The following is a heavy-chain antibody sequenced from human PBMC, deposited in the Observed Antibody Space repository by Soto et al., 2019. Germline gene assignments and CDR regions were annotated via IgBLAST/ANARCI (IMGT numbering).Heavy chain of an antibody. CDR1: GFTFSSYA. CDR2: ISGSGGST. V-gene: IGHV3-23*01. Sequence: GGSLRLSCAASGFTFSSYAMSWVRQAPGKGLEWVSAISGSGGSTYYADSVKGRFTISRDNSKNTLYLQMNSLRAEDTAVYYCAKPRGSQLWLLGGSWFDPWGQGTLVTVSS. J-gene: IGHJ5*02. D-gene: IGHD5-18*01. CDR3: AKPRGSQLWLLGGSWFDP.